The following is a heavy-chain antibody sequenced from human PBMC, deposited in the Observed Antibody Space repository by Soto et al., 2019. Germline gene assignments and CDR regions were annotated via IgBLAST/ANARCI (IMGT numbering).Heavy chain of an antibody. CDR2: ITGSSSFI. J-gene: IGHJ2*01. CDR1: GFTFEIYS. D-gene: IGHD2-2*01. Sequence: EVQLVESGGGLVNPGGSLRLSCAASGFTFEIYSMNWVRQAPGKGLEWVSSITGSSSFIYYADSLKGRFTVSRDNAKNSLHLQINSLRAEDTAVYYCVRDSSSNYWYLDLWGPGTLVTVSS. CDR3: VRDSSSNYWYLDL. V-gene: IGHV3-21*01.